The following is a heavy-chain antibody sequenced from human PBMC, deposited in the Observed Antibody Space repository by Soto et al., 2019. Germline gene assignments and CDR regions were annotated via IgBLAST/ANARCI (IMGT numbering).Heavy chain of an antibody. D-gene: IGHD3-22*01. CDR2: IYTSGST. CDR1: GGSISSYY. Sequence: PSETLSLTCTVSGGSISSYYWSWIRQPAGKGLEWIGRIYTSGSTNHNPSLKSRVTMSVDTSKNQFSLKLSSVTAADTAVYYCARGTYYYDSSGYYHIWFDPWGQGTLVTVSS. J-gene: IGHJ5*02. CDR3: ARGTYYYDSSGYYHIWFDP. V-gene: IGHV4-4*07.